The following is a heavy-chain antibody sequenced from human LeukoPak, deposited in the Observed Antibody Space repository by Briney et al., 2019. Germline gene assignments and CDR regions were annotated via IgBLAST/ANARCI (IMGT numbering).Heavy chain of an antibody. D-gene: IGHD3-16*01. J-gene: IGHJ3*02. V-gene: IGHV3-33*01. CDR1: GFTFSSYG. Sequence: GGSLRLSCAASGFTFSSYGMHWVRQAPGKGLEWVAVIWYDGSNKYYADSVKGRFTISRDNSKNTLYLQMNSLRSDDTAVYYCARVQGRISAWGAFDIWGQGTEVTVSS. CDR2: IWYDGSNK. CDR3: ARVQGRISAWGAFDI.